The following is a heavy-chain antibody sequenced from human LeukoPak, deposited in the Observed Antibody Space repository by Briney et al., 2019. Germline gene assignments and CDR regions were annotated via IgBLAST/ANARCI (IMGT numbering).Heavy chain of an antibody. CDR2: XXXXXSYT. CDR1: GYSFTSYW. D-gene: IGHD3-16*02. V-gene: IGHV5-10-1*01. J-gene: IGHJ4*02. Sequence: GESLKISCKGSGYSFTSYWISWVRQMPGKGLXXXXXXXXXXSYTNYSPSFQGHVTISADKSISTAYLQWSSLKASDTAMYYCARRGDYVWGSYRMYYFDYWGQGTLVTVSS. CDR3: ARRGDYVWGSYRMYYFDY.